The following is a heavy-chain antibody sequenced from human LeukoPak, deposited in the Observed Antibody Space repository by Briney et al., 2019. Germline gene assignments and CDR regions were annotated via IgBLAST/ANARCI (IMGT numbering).Heavy chain of an antibody. J-gene: IGHJ3*02. CDR2: IYSGGST. CDR3: ARGLCGGDCYTAFDI. Sequence: GGSLRLSCAASGFTVSSNYMSWVRQAPGKGLEWVSVIYSGGSTYYTDSVKGGFTISRDNSKNTLYLQMNSLRAEDAAVYYCARGLCGGDCYTAFDIWGQGTMVTVSS. CDR1: GFTVSSNY. V-gene: IGHV3-53*01. D-gene: IGHD2-21*02.